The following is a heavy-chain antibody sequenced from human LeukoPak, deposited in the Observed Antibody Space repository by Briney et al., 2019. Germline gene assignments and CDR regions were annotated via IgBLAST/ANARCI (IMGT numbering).Heavy chain of an antibody. Sequence: SGGSLRLSCAASGFTFSSYSMNWVRQAPGKGLEWVSAISGSGGSTYYADSVKGRFTISRDNSKNTLYLQMNSLRAEETAVYYCAKGSGYSYGFDDAFDIWGQGTMVTVSS. V-gene: IGHV3-23*01. D-gene: IGHD5-18*01. CDR3: AKGSGYSYGFDDAFDI. J-gene: IGHJ3*02. CDR1: GFTFSSYS. CDR2: ISGSGGST.